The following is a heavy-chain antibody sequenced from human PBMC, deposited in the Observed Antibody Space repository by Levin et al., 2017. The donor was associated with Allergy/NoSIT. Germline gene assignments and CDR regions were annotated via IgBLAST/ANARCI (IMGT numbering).Heavy chain of an antibody. CDR1: GGSISSGDHY. Sequence: NTSETLSLTCTVSGGSISSGDHYWTWIRQPPGKGLEWIGYIYFSGTTYYNPSLKGRVSISIDTTRNQFSLRLNSVTAADTAVYYCARVVDYDILTGYYSPYYFDYWGQGTLVTVSS. CDR2: IYFSGTT. J-gene: IGHJ4*02. CDR3: ARVVDYDILTGYYSPYYFDY. D-gene: IGHD3-9*01. V-gene: IGHV4-30-4*01.